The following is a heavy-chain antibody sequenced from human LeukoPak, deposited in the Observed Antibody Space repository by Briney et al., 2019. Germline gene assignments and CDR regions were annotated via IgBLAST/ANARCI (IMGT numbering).Heavy chain of an antibody. D-gene: IGHD2-21*01. Sequence: PGGSLRLSCAVSGVTLSNYGMSWVRQAPGKGLEWVAGISGSGGSTNYADSVKGRFTISRDSPKNTLYLQMNSLRAEDTAVVIRVLLVGFHKEANYFDSWGQGALVAVSS. CDR1: GVTLSNYG. CDR2: ISGSGGST. J-gene: IGHJ4*02. V-gene: IGHV3-23*01. CDR3: VLLVGFHKEANYFDS.